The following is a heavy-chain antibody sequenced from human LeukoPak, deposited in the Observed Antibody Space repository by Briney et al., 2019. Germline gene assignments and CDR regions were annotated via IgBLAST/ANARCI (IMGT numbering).Heavy chain of an antibody. CDR3: ARVGYYDSSGYLDY. V-gene: IGHV4-59*01. J-gene: IGHJ4*02. CDR1: GGSISSYY. Sequence: SETLSLTCTVSGGSISSYYWSWIRQPPGKGLEWIGYIYYTGSTKYIPSLQSRVTISVDKSENQFSLNLYSVTAADTAVYYCARVGYYDSSGYLDYWGQGTQVTVSS. D-gene: IGHD3-22*01. CDR2: IYYTGST.